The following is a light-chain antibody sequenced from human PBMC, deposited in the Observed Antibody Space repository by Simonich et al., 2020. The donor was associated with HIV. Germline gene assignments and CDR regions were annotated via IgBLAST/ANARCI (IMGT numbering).Light chain of an antibody. CDR2: AAS. CDR1: QSISSY. V-gene: IGKV1-39*01. CDR3: LSGT. J-gene: IGKJ1*01. Sequence: DIQMTQSPSSLSASIGDRVTITCPASQSISSYLNWYQQKPGEAPKLLIYAASSLQSGVPSRFSGSGSGTDFTLTISSLQPDDFATYYCLSGTFGQGTKVEIK.